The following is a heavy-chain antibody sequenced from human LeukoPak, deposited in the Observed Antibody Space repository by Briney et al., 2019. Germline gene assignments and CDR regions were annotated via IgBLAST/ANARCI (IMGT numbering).Heavy chain of an antibody. Sequence: ASMKVSCKASGYTFTSYGITWVRQAPGQGLEWMGWISAYNGNTNYAQKLQGRVTMTTDTSTSTAYMELRSLRSDDTAVYYCARDQAQRYSGYDFTCDCWGQGTLVTVSS. CDR3: ARDQAQRYSGYDFTCDC. D-gene: IGHD5-12*01. CDR2: ISAYNGNT. J-gene: IGHJ4*02. CDR1: GYTFTSYG. V-gene: IGHV1-18*01.